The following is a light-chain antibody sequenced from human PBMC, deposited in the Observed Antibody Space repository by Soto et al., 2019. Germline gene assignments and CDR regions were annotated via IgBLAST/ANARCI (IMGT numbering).Light chain of an antibody. CDR2: DAS. J-gene: IGKJ1*01. CDR1: QSISNW. Sequence: DIQMTQSPSTLSASVGDRVTITCRASQSISNWLAWYQQKPGKAPKLLIYDASSLESGVPSRFSGSGSGTEFTLTISSLQPDDFATYYCQQYNSYSETFGQGTKV. V-gene: IGKV1-5*01. CDR3: QQYNSYSET.